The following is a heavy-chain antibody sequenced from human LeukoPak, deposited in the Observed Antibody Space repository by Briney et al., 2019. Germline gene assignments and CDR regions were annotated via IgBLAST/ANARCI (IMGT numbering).Heavy chain of an antibody. CDR1: GYTFTGYY. J-gene: IGHJ4*02. CDR3: ARASYSSGWYGVSPDFDY. Sequence: ASVKVSCKASGYTFTGYYMHWVRQAPGQGLEWMGWINPNSGGTNYAQKFQGRVTMTRDTSISTAYMELSRLRSDDTAVYYSARASYSSGWYGVSPDFDYWGQGTLVTVSS. D-gene: IGHD6-19*01. CDR2: INPNSGGT. V-gene: IGHV1-2*02.